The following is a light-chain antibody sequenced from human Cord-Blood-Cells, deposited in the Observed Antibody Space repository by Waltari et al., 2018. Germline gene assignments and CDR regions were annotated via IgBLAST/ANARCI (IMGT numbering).Light chain of an antibody. CDR2: GAS. Sequence: VMTQPPATLSVSPGERATLSCRASQSVSSNLAWYQQKPGQAPRLLIYGASTRATGIPARFSGSGSGTEFTLTISSLQSEDFAVYYCQQYNNWPPGTFGQGTKVEIK. CDR1: QSVSSN. CDR3: QQYNNWPPGT. V-gene: IGKV3-15*01. J-gene: IGKJ1*01.